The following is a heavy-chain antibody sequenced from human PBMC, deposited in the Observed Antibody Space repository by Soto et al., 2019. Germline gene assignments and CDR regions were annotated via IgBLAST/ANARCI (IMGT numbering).Heavy chain of an antibody. CDR2: ISASCGTA. J-gene: IGHJ6*02. CDR1: GFVFSSCA. Sequence: GSALRLPGEASGFVFSSCAMSWVRQAPGKGLEWVSGISASCGTANLADSVEGRCTISRDNAENSLYLQMNSLRAEDTALYYCARGHHSMDVWGQGATVTVSX. CDR3: ARGHHSMDV. V-gene: IGHV3-23*01.